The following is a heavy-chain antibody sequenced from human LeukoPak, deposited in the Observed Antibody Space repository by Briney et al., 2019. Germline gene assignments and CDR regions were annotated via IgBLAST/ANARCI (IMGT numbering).Heavy chain of an antibody. D-gene: IGHD1-26*01. CDR1: GFTFSSYW. J-gene: IGHJ4*02. CDR2: IKQDGSEK. CDR3: ARSPGILGTNYFDY. Sequence: GGSLRLSCAASGFTFSSYWMSWVRQAPGKGLEWVANIKQDGSEKYYVDSVKGRFTISRDNAKNSLYLQMNSLRAEDTSVYYCARSPGILGTNYFDYWGQGTLVTVSS. V-gene: IGHV3-7*01.